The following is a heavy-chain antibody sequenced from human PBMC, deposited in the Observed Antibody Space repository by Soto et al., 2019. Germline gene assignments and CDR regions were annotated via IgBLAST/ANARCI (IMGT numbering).Heavy chain of an antibody. Sequence: KQSQTLSLTCAISGDSVSSNSAAWNWIRQSPSRGLEWLGRTYYRSKWYNDYAVSVKIRITINPDTSKNQFSLQLNYVTPEDKAVNYCAIEADNWGNCDYWGQGTLVNVTS. J-gene: IGHJ4*02. CDR2: TYYRSKWYN. V-gene: IGHV6-1*01. D-gene: IGHD7-27*01. CDR1: GDSVSSNSAA. CDR3: AIEADNWGNCDY.